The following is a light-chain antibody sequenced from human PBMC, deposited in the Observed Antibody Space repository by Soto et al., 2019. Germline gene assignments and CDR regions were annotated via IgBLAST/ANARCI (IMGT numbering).Light chain of an antibody. CDR3: SSWTSSVPYV. Sequence: QSALTQPPSASGSPGQSVTISCTGNSRDVGAYNYVSWYQQRPGKAPKLIIYEVSNRPSGVPDRFSASKSGNTASLTVSGLQAEDGADYYCSSWTSSVPYVFGSGTKLTVL. V-gene: IGLV2-8*01. CDR1: SRDVGAYNY. CDR2: EVS. J-gene: IGLJ1*01.